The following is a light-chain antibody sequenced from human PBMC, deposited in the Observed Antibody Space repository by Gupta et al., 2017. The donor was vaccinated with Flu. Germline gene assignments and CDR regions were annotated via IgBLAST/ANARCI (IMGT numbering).Light chain of an antibody. CDR3: QQAGSSPRT. Sequence: VLTQSPGTPSLSPGERATLSCSARQSVRNSYLAWYQQKPGQAPRLLIYCASSRATGILDRFSGSGSGTDFTLTISRLEPEDLAVYYCQQAGSSPRTFGPGTKLEIK. J-gene: IGKJ3*01. CDR1: QSVRNSY. V-gene: IGKV3-20*01. CDR2: CAS.